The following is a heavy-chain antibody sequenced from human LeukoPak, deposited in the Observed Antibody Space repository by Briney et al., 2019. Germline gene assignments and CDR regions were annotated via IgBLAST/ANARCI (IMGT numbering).Heavy chain of an antibody. D-gene: IGHD3-10*01. J-gene: IGHJ3*02. CDR2: IYYSGST. V-gene: IGHV4-59*08. Sequence: SETLSLTCTVSGGSISSYYWSWIRQPPGKGLEWIGYIYYSGSTNYNPSLKSRVTISVDTSKNQFSLKLSSVTAADTAVYYCAXQSPLVRAFDIWGQGTMVTVSS. CDR3: AXQSPLVRAFDI. CDR1: GGSISSYY.